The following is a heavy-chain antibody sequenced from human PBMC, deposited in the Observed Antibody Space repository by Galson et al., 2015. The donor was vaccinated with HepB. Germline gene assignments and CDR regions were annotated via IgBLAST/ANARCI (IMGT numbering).Heavy chain of an antibody. CDR3: ARKGVDTEWGHSRDWYFDL. J-gene: IGHJ2*01. CDR1: GFTFSSYW. D-gene: IGHD5-18*01. Sequence: SLRLSCAASGFTFSSYWMHWVRQAPGKGLVWVSRINSDGSSTSYADSVKGRFTISRDNAKNTLYLQMNSLRAEDTAVYYCARKGVDTEWGHSRDWYFDLWGRGTLVTVSS. V-gene: IGHV3-74*01. CDR2: INSDGSST.